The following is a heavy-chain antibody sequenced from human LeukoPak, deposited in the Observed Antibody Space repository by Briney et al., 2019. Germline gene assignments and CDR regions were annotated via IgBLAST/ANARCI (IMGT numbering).Heavy chain of an antibody. D-gene: IGHD6-13*01. Sequence: GRSLRLACAASGFTFSTYGMHWVRQAPGQGLEWVAIIWYVGSDKYYADSVKGRFAISRDNSKNTLYLQMDSLKVEDTAVYYCAREGGQQLGSFDYWGQGTLVTVTS. V-gene: IGHV3-33*01. J-gene: IGHJ4*02. CDR1: GFTFSTYG. CDR2: IWYVGSDK. CDR3: AREGGQQLGSFDY.